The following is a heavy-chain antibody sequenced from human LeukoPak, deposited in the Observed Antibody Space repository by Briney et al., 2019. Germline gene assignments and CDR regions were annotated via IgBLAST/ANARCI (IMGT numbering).Heavy chain of an antibody. CDR2: ISGSGGST. J-gene: IGHJ6*02. Sequence: GGSLRLSCAASGFTFSSYAMSWVRQAPGKGREWVSAISGSGGSTYYADSVKGRFTISRDNSKNTLYLQLNSLRAEDTAVYYCAKDLVRRYYDFWSGYRPNYYGMDVWGQGTTVTVSS. D-gene: IGHD3-3*01. CDR3: AKDLVRRYYDFWSGYRPNYYGMDV. V-gene: IGHV3-23*01. CDR1: GFTFSSYA.